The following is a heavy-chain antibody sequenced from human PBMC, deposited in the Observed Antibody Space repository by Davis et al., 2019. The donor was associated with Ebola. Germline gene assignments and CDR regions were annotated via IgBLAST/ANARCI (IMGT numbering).Heavy chain of an antibody. D-gene: IGHD4-17*01. Sequence: SVKVSCKASGGTFSSYAISWVRQAPGQGLEWMGRIIPILGIANYAQKFQGRVAITADKSTSTVYMELSSLRSEDTAVYYCARGPRHYGDYYYYGMDVWGQGTTVTVSS. CDR1: GGTFSSYA. J-gene: IGHJ6*02. V-gene: IGHV1-69*04. CDR3: ARGPRHYGDYYYYGMDV. CDR2: IIPILGIA.